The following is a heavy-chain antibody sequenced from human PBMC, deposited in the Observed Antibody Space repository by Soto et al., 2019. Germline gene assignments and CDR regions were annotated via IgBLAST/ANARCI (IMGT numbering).Heavy chain of an antibody. Sequence: QVQLQESGPGLVKPSGTLSLTCAVSGGSISSSNWLSWVRQPPGKGLEWVGEIYHRGSTNYNQSLKSRVTITLAKSKHQFSLKLSSVTAEYTAGYYCARLIAAAYITWEYYFDYWGQGTLVTVSS. J-gene: IGHJ4*02. CDR2: IYHRGST. V-gene: IGHV4-4*02. CDR3: ARLIAAAYITWEYYFDY. D-gene: IGHD6-13*01. CDR1: GGSISSSNW.